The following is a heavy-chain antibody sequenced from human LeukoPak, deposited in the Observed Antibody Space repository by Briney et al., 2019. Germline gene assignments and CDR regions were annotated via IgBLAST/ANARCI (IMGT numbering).Heavy chain of an antibody. CDR1: GGSITTSDFD. Sequence: SETLSLTCTVSGGSITTSDFDWAWIRQPPGQGFEWIATISSSGKAYYYPSLMSRVTISVDTSKNQFSLDVTSVTAADTGLFYCARFQVGTGFDYWGRGILVIVS. CDR2: ISSSGKA. CDR3: ARFQVGTGFDY. D-gene: IGHD1-14*01. V-gene: IGHV4-39*01. J-gene: IGHJ4*02.